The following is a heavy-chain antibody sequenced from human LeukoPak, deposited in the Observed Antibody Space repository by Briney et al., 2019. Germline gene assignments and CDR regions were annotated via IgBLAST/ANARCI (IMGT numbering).Heavy chain of an antibody. CDR3: ARDRSPNCSGGSCYSDLDY. V-gene: IGHV1-69*05. Sequence: ASVKVSCKASGGTFSSYAISWVRQAPGQGLEWMGGIIPIFGTANYAQKFQGRATITTDESTSTAYMELSSLRSEDTAVYYCARDRSPNCSGGSCYSDLDYWGQGTLVTVSS. CDR2: IIPIFGTA. CDR1: GGTFSSYA. D-gene: IGHD2-15*01. J-gene: IGHJ4*02.